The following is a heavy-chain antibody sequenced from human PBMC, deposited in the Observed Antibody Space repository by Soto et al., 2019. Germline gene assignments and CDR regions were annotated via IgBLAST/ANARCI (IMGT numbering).Heavy chain of an antibody. J-gene: IGHJ6*03. D-gene: IGHD3-3*01. Sequence: GASVKGSCKASGYTFTSYAIHWVRQAPRQKLEWMGWINAGNGNTKYSQKFQGRVTITRDTSASTAYMELSSLRSEDTAVYYCARDRLRFLESGYYYYMDVWGKGTTVTVSS. CDR3: ARDRLRFLESGYYYYMDV. V-gene: IGHV1-3*01. CDR1: GYTFTSYA. CDR2: INAGNGNT.